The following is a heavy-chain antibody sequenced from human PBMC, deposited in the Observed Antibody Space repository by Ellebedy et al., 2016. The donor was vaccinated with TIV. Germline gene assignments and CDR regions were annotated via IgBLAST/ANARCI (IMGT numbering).Heavy chain of an antibody. V-gene: IGHV4-34*01. J-gene: IGHJ4*02. CDR2: INHSGST. Sequence: MPSETLSLTCAVYGGSFSGYYWSWIRQPPGKGLEWIGEINHSGSTNYNPSLKSRVTVSVDTSKNQFSLKLSSVTAADTAVYYCARHNEGSSSSLDYWGQGTLVTVSS. D-gene: IGHD6-13*01. CDR1: GGSFSGYY. CDR3: ARHNEGSSSSLDY.